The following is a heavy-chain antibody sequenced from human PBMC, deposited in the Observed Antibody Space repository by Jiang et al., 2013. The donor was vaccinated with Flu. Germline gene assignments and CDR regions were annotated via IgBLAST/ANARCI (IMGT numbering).Heavy chain of an antibody. Sequence: SGPGLVKPSQTLSLTCTVSGGSISSGSYYWSWIRQPAGKGLEWIGRIYTSGSTNYNPSLKSRVTISVDTSKNQFSLKLSSVTAADTAVYYCARDPSGSSRPFDYWGQGTLVT. CDR2: IYTSGST. J-gene: IGHJ4*02. D-gene: IGHD6-6*01. CDR3: ARDPSGSSRPFDY. CDR1: GGSISSGSYY. V-gene: IGHV4-61*02.